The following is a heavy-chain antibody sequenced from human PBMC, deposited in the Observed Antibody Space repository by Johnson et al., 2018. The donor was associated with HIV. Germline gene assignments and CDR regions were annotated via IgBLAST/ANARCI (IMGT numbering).Heavy chain of an antibody. CDR3: AKDVELHGAVDI. D-gene: IGHD1-26*01. V-gene: IGHV3-30*18. Sequence: QVQLVESGGGVVQPGRSLRLSCAASGFTFSSYGMHWVRQAPGKGLEWVAVISYDGSNKYYADSVKGQFTISRDNSKNTLYLQMNSLRAEDTAVYYCAKDVELHGAVDIWGQGTMVTVSS. CDR2: ISYDGSNK. CDR1: GFTFSSYG. J-gene: IGHJ3*02.